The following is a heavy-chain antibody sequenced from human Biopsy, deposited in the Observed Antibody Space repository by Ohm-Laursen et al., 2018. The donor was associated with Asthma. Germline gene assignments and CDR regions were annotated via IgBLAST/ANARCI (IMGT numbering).Heavy chain of an antibody. D-gene: IGHD3-22*01. CDR3: AGGDSSNWSHYYFDY. Sequence: SLRLSCAASGFTFSSYVMNWVRQAPGKGLEWVSAITGGNDNTYYADSVKGRFTISRDNSKNTVYLQMNSLTGEDTAVYYCAGGDSSNWSHYYFDYWGQGTLATVSS. V-gene: IGHV3-23*01. CDR2: ITGGNDNT. J-gene: IGHJ4*02. CDR1: GFTFSSYV.